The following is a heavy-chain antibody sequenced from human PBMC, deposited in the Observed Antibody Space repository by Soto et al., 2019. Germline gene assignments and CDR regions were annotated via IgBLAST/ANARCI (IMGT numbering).Heavy chain of an antibody. V-gene: IGHV4-59*01. Sequence: PSETLSLTCAVSGGSISSYYWSWIRQPPGKGLEWIGYVYYSGSTNYNPSLRSRVTISVDTSKNQFSLKLSSVTAADTAVYYCARGRKQLVNHDAFDIWGQGTMVTVSS. CDR3: ARGRKQLVNHDAFDI. D-gene: IGHD6-13*01. CDR2: VYYSGST. CDR1: GGSISSYY. J-gene: IGHJ3*02.